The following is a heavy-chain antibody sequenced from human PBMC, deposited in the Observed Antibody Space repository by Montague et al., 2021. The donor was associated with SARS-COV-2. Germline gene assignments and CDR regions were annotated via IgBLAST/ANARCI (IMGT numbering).Heavy chain of an antibody. V-gene: IGHV4-59*08. CDR2: IYYSGTT. J-gene: IGHJ4*02. Sequence: SETLSLTCTVSGGSISGYFWSWIRQSPGKGLEWLGYIYYSGTTKYNPALKSRVAISLETSKNQFSLKLNSVTAADTAAYYCAATDYVASGKYDFWGQGTWVTVSS. CDR1: GGSISGYF. CDR3: AATDYVASGKYDF. D-gene: IGHD3-16*01.